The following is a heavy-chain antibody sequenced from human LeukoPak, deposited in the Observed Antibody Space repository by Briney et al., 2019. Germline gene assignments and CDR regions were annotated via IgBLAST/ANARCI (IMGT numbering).Heavy chain of an antibody. CDR3: AKGIWFGELSTSHY. J-gene: IGHJ4*02. D-gene: IGHD3-10*01. CDR1: GFTFSSYA. CDR2: ISGSGGST. V-gene: IGHV3-23*01. Sequence: GGSLRLSCAASGFTFSSYAMSWVRQAPGKGLEWVSAISGSGGSTYYADSVKGRFTISRDNSKNTLYLQMNSLRAEDTAVYYCAKGIWFGELSTSHYWGQGTLVTVSS.